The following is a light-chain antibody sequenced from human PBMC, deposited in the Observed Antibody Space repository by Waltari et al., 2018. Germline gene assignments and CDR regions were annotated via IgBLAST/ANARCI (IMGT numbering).Light chain of an antibody. V-gene: IGLV2-11*01. J-gene: IGLJ2*01. CDR2: DVT. CDR1: SSDVGGYDY. Sequence: QSALTQPRPVSGSPGQSVTISCTGTSSDVGGYDYLSWYQTHQGKAPKLMICDVTKRPSGVPDRFSGSKSGNTASLTISGLQAEDEADYYCCSYAGSYTHVVFGGGTKLTVL. CDR3: CSYAGSYTHVV.